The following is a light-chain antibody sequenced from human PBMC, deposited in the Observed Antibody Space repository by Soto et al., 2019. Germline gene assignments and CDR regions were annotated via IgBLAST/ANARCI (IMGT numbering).Light chain of an antibody. J-gene: IGKJ1*01. Sequence: EIVMTQSPATLSVYPGERATLSCRASQSVSSNLAWYQQKPGQAPRLLIYGASTRATGIPARFSGSRSGTEFTLTISSLQSADFAVYYCQQYNNWPWTFGQGTKVEIK. V-gene: IGKV3-15*01. CDR2: GAS. CDR3: QQYNNWPWT. CDR1: QSVSSN.